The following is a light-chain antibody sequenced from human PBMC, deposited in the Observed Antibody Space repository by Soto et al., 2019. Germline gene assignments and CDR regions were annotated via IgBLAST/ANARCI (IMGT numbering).Light chain of an antibody. V-gene: IGKV3-15*01. J-gene: IGKJ5*01. Sequence: EIVMKMSLATLSVYPGERATLSCISSQSISSKLAWYQHKPGQAPRLLIYDTSTRVAGIPARFTGSGSGTDFTLTISSLQSEDFAVYYCQQYYIGRSISFCQGTLLENK. CDR3: QQYYIGRSIS. CDR2: DTS. CDR1: QSISSK.